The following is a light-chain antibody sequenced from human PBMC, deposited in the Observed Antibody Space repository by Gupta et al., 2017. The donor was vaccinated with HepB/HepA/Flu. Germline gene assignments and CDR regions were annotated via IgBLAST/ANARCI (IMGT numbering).Light chain of an antibody. V-gene: IGLV1-44*01. CDR2: SNN. J-gene: IGLJ2*01. Sequence: QSVLTQPHSGSGTPGQTVIISSSGGSSNVGSNHVDWYQHLPGAAPKLLIYSNNRRPSGVPDRFSGSKSGASASLAISGLQAEDEADYFCAAWDDSRDCQVFGGGTKLTVL. CDR3: AAWDDSRDCQV. CDR1: SSNVGSNH.